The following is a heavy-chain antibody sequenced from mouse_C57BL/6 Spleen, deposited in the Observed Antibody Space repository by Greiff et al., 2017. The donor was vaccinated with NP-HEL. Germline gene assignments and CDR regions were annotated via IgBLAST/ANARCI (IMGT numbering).Heavy chain of an antibody. CDR1: GFTFSSYA. D-gene: IGHD2-2*01. J-gene: IGHJ1*03. Sequence: EVQVVESGGGLVKPGGSLKLSCAASGFTFSSYAMSWVRQTPEKRLEWVATISDGGSYTYYPDNVKGRFTISRDNAKNNLYLQMSHLKSEDTAMYYCARDEGLRLYWDFDVWGTGTTVTVSS. CDR2: ISDGGSYT. V-gene: IGHV5-4*01. CDR3: ARDEGLRLYWDFDV.